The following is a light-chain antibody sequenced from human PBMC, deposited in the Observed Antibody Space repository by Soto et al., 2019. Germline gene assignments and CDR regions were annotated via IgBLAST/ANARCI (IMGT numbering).Light chain of an antibody. CDR2: DAS. J-gene: IGKJ3*01. Sequence: EVVLTQSPATLSLSPGERATLSCTASQSVTTYLAWYQQKPGQAPRLLIYDASTRATGIPARFSGSGSGTDFTLTISSPEPEDFAVYYCQQRSNWPPGVTFGPGTKVDIK. CDR1: QSVTTY. CDR3: QQRSNWPPGVT. V-gene: IGKV3-11*01.